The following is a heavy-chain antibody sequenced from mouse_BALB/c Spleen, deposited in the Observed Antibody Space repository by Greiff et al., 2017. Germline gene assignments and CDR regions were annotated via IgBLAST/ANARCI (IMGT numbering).Heavy chain of an antibody. D-gene: IGHD2-14*01. V-gene: IGHV1-12*01. Sequence: QVQLQQPGAELVKPGASVKMSCKASGYTFTSYNMHWVKQTPGQGLEWIGAIYPGNGDTSYNQKFKGKATLTADKSSSTAYMQLSSLTSEDSAVYYCARYYYRYDEDYAMDYWGQGTSVTVSS. CDR3: ARYYYRYDEDYAMDY. J-gene: IGHJ4*01. CDR1: GYTFTSYN. CDR2: IYPGNGDT.